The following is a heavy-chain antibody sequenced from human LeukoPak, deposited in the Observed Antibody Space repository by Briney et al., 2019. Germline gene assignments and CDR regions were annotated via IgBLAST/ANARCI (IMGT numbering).Heavy chain of an antibody. D-gene: IGHD3-9*01. CDR1: GFTVSSNY. CDR2: IYSGGST. V-gene: IGHV3-53*01. J-gene: IGHJ4*02. CDR3: TTGPLLRYFDWLSTFDY. Sequence: GGSLRLSCAASGFTVSSNYMSWVRQAPGKGLEWVSVIYSGGSTYYADSVKGRFTISRDNSKNTLYLQMNSLRAEDTAVYYCTTGPLLRYFDWLSTFDYWGQGTLVTVSS.